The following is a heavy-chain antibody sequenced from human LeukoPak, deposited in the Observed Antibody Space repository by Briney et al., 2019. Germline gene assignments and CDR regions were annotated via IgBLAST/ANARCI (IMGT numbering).Heavy chain of an antibody. CDR1: GGSISSYY. CDR3: VREVNYYDSSAYPPDY. V-gene: IGHV4-59*01. Sequence: PSETLSLTCTVSGGSISSYYWSWIRQPPGKGLEWIGYIYYSGSTNYNPSLKSRVTISVDTSKNQFSLKLSSVTAADTAVYYCVREVNYYDSSAYPPDYWGQGTLVTVSS. D-gene: IGHD3-22*01. J-gene: IGHJ4*02. CDR2: IYYSGST.